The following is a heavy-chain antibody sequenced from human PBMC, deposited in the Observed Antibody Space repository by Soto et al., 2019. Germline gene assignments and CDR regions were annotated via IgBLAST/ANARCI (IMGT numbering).Heavy chain of an antibody. CDR2: IYSNART. CDR3: ARDPVADYSAFDL. D-gene: IGHD4-17*01. CDR1: GFTVSSNY. J-gene: IGHJ3*01. V-gene: IGHV3-53*01. Sequence: EVRLVESGGGLIQPGGSLRLSCAASGFTVSSNYMTWVRQAPGKGLEWVSVIYSNARTYYADSVKGRFTISRDNSENTLYLQMTSLRAEDTAVYYCARDPVADYSAFDLWGQGTMVTVSS.